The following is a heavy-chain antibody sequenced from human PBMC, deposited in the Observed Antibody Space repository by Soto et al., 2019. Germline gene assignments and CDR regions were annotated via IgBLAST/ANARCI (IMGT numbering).Heavy chain of an antibody. Sequence: EVQLVESGGGLIQPGGSLRLSCAASGFSVSSNYMSWVRQAPGKGLEWVSVIYTGGSTHYADSVEGGFTISRDISKNTLYLQMNSLRAEDTAVYYCARDPGSIAVAGTIWGQGTLVTVSS. CDR3: ARDPGSIAVAGTI. J-gene: IGHJ4*02. D-gene: IGHD6-19*01. V-gene: IGHV3-53*01. CDR1: GFSVSSNY. CDR2: IYTGGST.